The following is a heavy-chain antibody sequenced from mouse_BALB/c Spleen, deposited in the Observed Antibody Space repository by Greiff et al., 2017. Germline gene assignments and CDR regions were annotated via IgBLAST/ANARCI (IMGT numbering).Heavy chain of an antibody. Sequence: VQLQQSGPELVKPGASVKMSCKASGYTFTSYVMHWVKQKPGQGLEWIGYINPYNDGTKYNEKFKGKATLTSDKSSSTAYMELSSLTSEDSAVYYCARWGDNGYYVYAMDYWGQGTSVTVSS. J-gene: IGHJ4*01. CDR1: GYTFTSYV. CDR2: INPYNDGT. CDR3: ARWGDNGYYVYAMDY. D-gene: IGHD2-3*01. V-gene: IGHV1-14*01.